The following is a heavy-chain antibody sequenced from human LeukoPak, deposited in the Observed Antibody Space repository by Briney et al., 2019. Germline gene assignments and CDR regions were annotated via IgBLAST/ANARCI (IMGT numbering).Heavy chain of an antibody. CDR2: INSDGSST. V-gene: IGHV3-74*01. CDR3: ATDVPAVTIFGY. J-gene: IGHJ4*02. D-gene: IGHD2-2*01. Sequence: PGGSLRLSCAASGFTFSTYWMHWVRQAPGTGLLCVSLINSDGSSTNYADSVKGRFTISRDNAKNTLYLQMNSLRAEDTAVYYCATDVPAVTIFGYWGQGTLVTVSS. CDR1: GFTFSTYW.